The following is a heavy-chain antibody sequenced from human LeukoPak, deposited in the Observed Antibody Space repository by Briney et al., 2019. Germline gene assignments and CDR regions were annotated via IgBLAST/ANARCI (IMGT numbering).Heavy chain of an antibody. CDR2: IRYDGSNK. CDR1: GFTFSSYG. CDR3: AKDLIIRIDY. Sequence: GGSLRLSCAASGFTFSSYGMHWVRQAPGKGLEWVAFIRYDGSNKYYADSVKGRFTISRDNSKNTLYLQMNSLRAEDPAVYYCAKDLIIRIDYWGQGTLVTVSS. D-gene: IGHD3-10*01. V-gene: IGHV3-30*02. J-gene: IGHJ4*02.